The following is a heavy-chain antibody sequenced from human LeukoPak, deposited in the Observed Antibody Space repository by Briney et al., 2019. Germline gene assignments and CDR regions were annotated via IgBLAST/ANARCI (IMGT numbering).Heavy chain of an antibody. CDR1: GYTLTELS. J-gene: IGHJ6*02. V-gene: IGHV1-24*01. Sequence: ASVKVSCKVSGYTLTELSMHWVRQAPGKGLEWMGGFDPEDGETIYAQKFQGRVTMTEDTSTDTAYMELSSLRSEDTAVYYCAADLSGAAAGNYYYYGMDVWGQGTTVTVSS. CDR3: AADLSGAAAGNYYYYGMDV. D-gene: IGHD6-13*01. CDR2: FDPEDGET.